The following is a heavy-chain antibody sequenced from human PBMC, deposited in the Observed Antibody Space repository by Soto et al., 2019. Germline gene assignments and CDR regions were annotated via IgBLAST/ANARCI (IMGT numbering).Heavy chain of an antibody. CDR3: ARLVYDTRLNYMYFDF. Sequence: SETLSLTCAVSGVSISSGNWWTWVRQTPQRGLEYIGEIFHDGTANYYPSFERRVAISVDTSKNQFSLKLTSVTAADTAIYFCARLVYDTRLNYMYFDFWCQGALVTVSS. CDR2: IFHDGTA. V-gene: IGHV4-4*02. J-gene: IGHJ4*02. CDR1: GVSISSGNW. D-gene: IGHD2-8*01.